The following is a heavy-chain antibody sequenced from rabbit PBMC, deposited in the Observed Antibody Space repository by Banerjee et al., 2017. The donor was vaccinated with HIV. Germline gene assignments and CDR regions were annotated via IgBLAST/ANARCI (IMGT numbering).Heavy chain of an antibody. V-gene: IGHV1S45*01. Sequence: QEQLVESGGGLVQPEGSLTLTCTASGFSFSSSYYMCWVRQAPGKGLEWIACIYAGSSGSIDYASWAKGRFTNSKTSSPTVTLQMTSLTAADTATYFCARDFLVAPYYFSLWGPGTLVTVS. CDR3: ARDFLVAPYYFSL. J-gene: IGHJ4*01. D-gene: IGHD4-1*01. CDR1: GFSFSSSYY. CDR2: IYAGSSGSI.